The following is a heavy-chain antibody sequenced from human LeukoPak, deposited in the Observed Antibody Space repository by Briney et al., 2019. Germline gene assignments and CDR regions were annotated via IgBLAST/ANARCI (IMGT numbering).Heavy chain of an antibody. J-gene: IGHJ4*02. CDR3: ARVPRPYYYDSSGLPGGFDY. CDR2: INPNSGGT. Sequence: ASVKVSCKASGYTFTGYYMHWVRQAPGQGLEWMGWINPNSGGTNYAQKFQGRVTMTRDTSISTAYMELSRLRSDDTAVYYCARVPRPYYYDSSGLPGGFDYWGQGTLVTVSS. V-gene: IGHV1-2*02. D-gene: IGHD3-22*01. CDR1: GYTFTGYY.